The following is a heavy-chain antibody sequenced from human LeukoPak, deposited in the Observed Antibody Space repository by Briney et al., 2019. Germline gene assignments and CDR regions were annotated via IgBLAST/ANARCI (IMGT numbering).Heavy chain of an antibody. J-gene: IGHJ4*02. CDR2: ISEDGKNK. V-gene: IGHV3-30*03. CDR3: ARDWKTNSFDY. CDR1: GFSFSIYG. D-gene: IGHD1-1*01. Sequence: GSLRLSCAASGFSFSIYGMHWVRQAPGKGLEWVAVISEDGKNKYYADYVKGRFTISRDISKNTLYLQMDSLRAEDTAIYYCARDWKTNSFDYWGQGTLVTVSS.